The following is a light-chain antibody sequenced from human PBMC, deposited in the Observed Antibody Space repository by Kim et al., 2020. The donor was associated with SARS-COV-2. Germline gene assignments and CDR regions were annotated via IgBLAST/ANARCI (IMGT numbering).Light chain of an antibody. CDR2: HND. CDR3: AAWDDSLRGLL. Sequence: GQRVTISCSGSSSNHASNTVNWYQQVPGTAPKLLIYHNDQRPSGVPDRFSGSKSGTSASLAINGLQSEDESDYYCAAWDDSLRGLLFGAGTKLTVL. V-gene: IGLV1-44*01. J-gene: IGLJ2*01. CDR1: SSNHASNT.